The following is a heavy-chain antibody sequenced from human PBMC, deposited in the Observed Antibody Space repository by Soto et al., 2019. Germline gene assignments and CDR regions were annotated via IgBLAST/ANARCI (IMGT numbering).Heavy chain of an antibody. V-gene: IGHV1-2*04. J-gene: IGHJ6*02. CDR1: GYTFTGYY. CDR2: INPNSGGT. D-gene: IGHD2-2*02. Sequence: ASVKVSCKASGYTFTGYYMHWVRQAPGQGLEWMGWINPNSGGTNYAQKFQGWVTMTRDTSISTAYMELSRLRSDDTAVYYCATAAGQGYIPDYYYYGMDVWGQGTTVTVSS. CDR3: ATAAGQGYIPDYYYYGMDV.